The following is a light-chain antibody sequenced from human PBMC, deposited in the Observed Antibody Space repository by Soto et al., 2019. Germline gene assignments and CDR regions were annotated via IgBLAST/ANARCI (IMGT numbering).Light chain of an antibody. CDR3: QQYYSSWT. V-gene: IGKV1-5*03. CDR1: QGIRND. J-gene: IGKJ1*01. Sequence: DIQMTQSPSSLSASVGDRVTITCRASQGIRNDLGWYQQKPGKAPKLLLYKASTLESGVPSRFSGSGSGTEFTLTISSLQPDDFATYYCQQYYSSWTFGQGTKVDIK. CDR2: KAS.